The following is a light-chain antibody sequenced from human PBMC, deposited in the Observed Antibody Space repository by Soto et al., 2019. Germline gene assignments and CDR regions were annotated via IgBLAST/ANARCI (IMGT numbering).Light chain of an antibody. CDR2: DAS. V-gene: IGKV1-33*01. CDR1: QDVKNW. Sequence: DLPRTQSPSSLSASVVDRVTITCQARQDVKNWLNWYQQKPGKAPKLLIYDASNLERGVPSRFSGSGTGTEYTFTISSLQAEDNGRYYCQQYESYPLTFGGGTKVDIK. J-gene: IGKJ4*01. CDR3: QQYESYPLT.